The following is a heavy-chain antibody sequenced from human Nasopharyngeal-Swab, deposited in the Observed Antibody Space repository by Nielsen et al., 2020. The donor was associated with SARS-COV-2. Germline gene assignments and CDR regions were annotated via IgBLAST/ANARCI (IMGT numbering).Heavy chain of an antibody. D-gene: IGHD6-13*01. V-gene: IGHV3-30*18. Sequence: GESLKISCAASGFTFSSYGMHWVRQAPGKGLEWVAVISYDGSNKYYADSVKGRFTTSRDNSKNTLYLQMNSLRAEDTAVYYCAKGDSSNWSDYYMDVWGKGTTVTVSS. CDR3: AKGDSSNWSDYYMDV. J-gene: IGHJ6*03. CDR2: ISYDGSNK. CDR1: GFTFSSYG.